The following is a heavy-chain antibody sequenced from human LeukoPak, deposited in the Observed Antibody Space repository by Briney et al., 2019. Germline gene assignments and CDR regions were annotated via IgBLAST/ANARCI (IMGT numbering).Heavy chain of an antibody. CDR2: IYYSGGS. J-gene: IGHJ4*02. CDR1: GGSINRSSYH. V-gene: IGHV4-39*01. CDR3: ARHTYDILTGYSMENYFDY. D-gene: IGHD3-9*01. Sequence: SETLSLTCTVSGGSINRSSYHWGWIRQPPGKGLEWIGSIYYSGGSYYNPSLKSRVTISVDTSKNQFSLKLSSVTAADTAVYYCARHTYDILTGYSMENYFDYWGQGTLVTVSS.